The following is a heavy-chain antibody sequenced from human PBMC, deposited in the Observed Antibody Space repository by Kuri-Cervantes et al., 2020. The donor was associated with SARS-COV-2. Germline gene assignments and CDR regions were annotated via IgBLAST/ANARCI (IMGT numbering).Heavy chain of an antibody. CDR3: ARGLGIQGYYYGIDV. V-gene: IGHV4-61*09. CDR2: IYTSGGT. CDR1: GCSISSGSYY. D-gene: IGHD3-9*01. J-gene: IGHJ6*02. Sequence: SETLSLTCSVSGCSISSGSYYCTWIRQPAGKGLEWIGHIYTSGGTNYNPSLKSRVTISVDTSKNQFSLKLSSVTAADTAVYYCARGLGIQGYYYGIDVWGQGTTVTVSS.